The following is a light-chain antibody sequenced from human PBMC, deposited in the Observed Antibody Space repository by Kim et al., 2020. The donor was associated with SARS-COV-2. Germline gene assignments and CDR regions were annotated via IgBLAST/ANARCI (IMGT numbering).Light chain of an antibody. CDR2: RNN. J-gene: IGLJ3*02. CDR1: SSNIGSKY. Sequence: PGERVTISCSGSSSNIGSKYVYWYQQRPGTAPKLLIYRNNQRPSGVPDRVSGSKSGTSASLAISGLRSEDEADYYCAAWDDSLSGLFGGGTKLTVL. V-gene: IGLV1-47*01. CDR3: AAWDDSLSGL.